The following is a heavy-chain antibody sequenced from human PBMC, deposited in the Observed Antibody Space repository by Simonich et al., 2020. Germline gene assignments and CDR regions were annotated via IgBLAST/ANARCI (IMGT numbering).Heavy chain of an antibody. CDR2: IYYSGDT. CDR3: ARHAGFAFDI. D-gene: IGHD6-13*01. Sequence: QLQLQESGPGLVKPSETLSLTCTVSGGSISSSSYYWGWIRQPPGKGLGWIGSIYYSGDTYYNPALKSRVTISVDTSKNQFSLKLSSVTAADTAVYYCARHAGFAFDIWGQGTMVTVSS. CDR1: GGSISSSSYY. J-gene: IGHJ3*02. V-gene: IGHV4-39*01.